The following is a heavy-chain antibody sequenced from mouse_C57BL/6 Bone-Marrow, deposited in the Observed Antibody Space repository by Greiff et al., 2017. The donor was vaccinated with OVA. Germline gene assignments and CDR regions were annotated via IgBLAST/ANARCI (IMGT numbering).Heavy chain of an antibody. Sequence: EVKLMESGGGLVQSGRSLRLSCATSGFTFSDFYMEWVRQAPGKGLEWIAASRNKANDYTTEYSASVKGRFIVSRDTSQSILYLQMNALRAEDTAIYYCARAIYSNYDYAMDYWGQGTSVTVSS. V-gene: IGHV7-1*01. CDR3: ARAIYSNYDYAMDY. D-gene: IGHD2-5*01. CDR1: GFTFSDFY. CDR2: SRNKANDYTT. J-gene: IGHJ4*01.